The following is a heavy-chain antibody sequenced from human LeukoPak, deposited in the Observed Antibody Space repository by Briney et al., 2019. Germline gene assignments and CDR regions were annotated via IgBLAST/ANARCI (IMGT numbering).Heavy chain of an antibody. CDR3: ARADYDILTGYSDDNWFDP. V-gene: IGHV3-66*02. J-gene: IGHJ5*02. D-gene: IGHD3-9*01. CDR1: GFTVSSNY. Sequence: PGGSLRLSCAASGFTVSSNYMSWVRQAPGKGLEWVSVIYSGGSTYYADSEKGRFTISRDNSKNALCLQMNSLRAEDTAVYYCARADYDILTGYSDDNWFDPWGQGTLVTVSS. CDR2: IYSGGST.